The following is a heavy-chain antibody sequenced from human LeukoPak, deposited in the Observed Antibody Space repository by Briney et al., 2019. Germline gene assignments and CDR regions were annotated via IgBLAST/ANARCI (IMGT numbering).Heavy chain of an antibody. J-gene: IGHJ4*02. CDR3: ARVVATIRSYSDY. CDR1: GFTFSNFA. Sequence: QPGGSLRLSCAASGFTFSNFAMSWVRQAPGKGLEWVSGISSSDGTYYADSVKGRFTISRDNSKNTLSLQMNSLRADDTAVYFCARVVATIRSYSDYWGQGTLATVSS. D-gene: IGHD5-12*01. V-gene: IGHV3-23*01. CDR2: ISSSDGT.